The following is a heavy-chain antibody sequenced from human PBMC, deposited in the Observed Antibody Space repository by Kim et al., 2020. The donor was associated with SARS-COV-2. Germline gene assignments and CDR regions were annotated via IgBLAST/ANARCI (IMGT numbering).Heavy chain of an antibody. CDR3: SRGRAGVGPSPLLGIGPHYDYLIVGV. CDR1: GGSFSGYH. CDR2: INHSGSI. V-gene: IGHV4-34*01. J-gene: IGHJ6*03. Sequence: SETLSLTCAVYGGSFSGYHWSWIRQPPGKGLEWIWEINHSGSINYNPSLTSRGTISIDTSKNQFPLTLTSVTAAATGFYFCSRGRAGVGPSPLLGIGPHYDYLIVGVWGNGTTLTVSS. D-gene: IGHD3-10*01.